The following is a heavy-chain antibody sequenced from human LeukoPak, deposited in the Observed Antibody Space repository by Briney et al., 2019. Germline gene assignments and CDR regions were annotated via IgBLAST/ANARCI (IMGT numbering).Heavy chain of an antibody. CDR3: AKEGRGFGY. J-gene: IGHJ4*02. V-gene: IGHV3-23*01. D-gene: IGHD3-10*01. CDR2: ISGSGGST. Sequence: WVRQAPGKGLEWVSAISGSGGSTYYADSVKGRFTISRDNSKNTLYLQMNSLRAEDTAVYYCAKEGRGFGYWGQGTLXTVXS.